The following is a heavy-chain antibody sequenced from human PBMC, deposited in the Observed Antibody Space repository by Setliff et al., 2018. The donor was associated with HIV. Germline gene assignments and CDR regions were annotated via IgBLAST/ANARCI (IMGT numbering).Heavy chain of an antibody. V-gene: IGHV3-15*01. CDR3: ATAPGYYDSSPFDW. J-gene: IGHJ4*02. CDR2: IRSKTDGGTA. Sequence: PGGSLRLSCAASGFTFSHAWMSWVRQAPGKGLEWVGRIRSKTDGGTADYAAPVRGRFTFSRDDSKNTVYLQMNSLKTEDTAVYYCATAPGYYDSSPFDWWGPGTLVTVSS. D-gene: IGHD3-22*01. CDR1: GFTFSHAW.